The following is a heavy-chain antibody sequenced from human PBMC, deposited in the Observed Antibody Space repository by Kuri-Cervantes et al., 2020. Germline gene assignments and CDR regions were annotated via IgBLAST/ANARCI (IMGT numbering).Heavy chain of an antibody. CDR3: ARVNQGGFDY. V-gene: IGHV4-59*01. CDR2: IYYSGST. CDR1: SGSISSYY. Sequence: ESLKISCTVSSGSISSYYWSWIRQPLGKGLEWIGYIYYSGSTNYNPSLKSRVTISVDTSKDQFSLKLSSVTAADTAVYYCARVNQGGFDYWGQGTLVTVSS. D-gene: IGHD1-14*01. J-gene: IGHJ4*02.